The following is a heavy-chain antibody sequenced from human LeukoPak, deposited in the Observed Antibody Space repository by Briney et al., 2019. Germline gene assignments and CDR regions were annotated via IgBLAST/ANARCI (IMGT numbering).Heavy chain of an antibody. Sequence: SVTLSRACPVSGDSISIYYWSWIRHPPGKGLEWIAYIYYSGSTNYKPSLKSRLTISVDTSKDQFYLKLSSVTATDTGVYYCARTRIPYFDYWGQGPVDTVSS. J-gene: IGHJ4*02. CDR2: IYYSGST. CDR1: GDSISIYY. D-gene: IGHD2-21*01. CDR3: ARTRIPYFDY. V-gene: IGHV4-59*08.